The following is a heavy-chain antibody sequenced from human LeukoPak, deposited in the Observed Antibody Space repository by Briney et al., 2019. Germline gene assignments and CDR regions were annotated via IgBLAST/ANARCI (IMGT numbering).Heavy chain of an antibody. CDR3: ARDRVKGSSSGQWGYYYGMDV. Sequence: PGGSLRLSCAASGFTFSSYSMNWVRQAPGKGLEWVSYISSSSSTIYYADSVKGRFTISRDNAKNSLYLQMNSLRDEDTAVYYCARDRVKGSSSGQWGYYYGMDVWGQGTTVTVSS. D-gene: IGHD6-6*01. CDR1: GFTFSSYS. CDR2: ISSSSSTI. V-gene: IGHV3-48*02. J-gene: IGHJ6*02.